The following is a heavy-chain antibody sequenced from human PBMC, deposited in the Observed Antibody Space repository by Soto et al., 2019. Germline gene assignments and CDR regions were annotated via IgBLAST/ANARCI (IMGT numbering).Heavy chain of an antibody. CDR2: IYYSGST. V-gene: IGHV4-30-4*01. CDR1: GGSISSGDYY. CDR3: ARDIDSSGYDWFDP. D-gene: IGHD3-22*01. Sequence: SETLSLTCTVSGGSISSGDYYWSWIRQPPGKGLEWIGYIYYSGSTYYNPSLKSRVTISVDTSKNQFSLKLSSVTAADTAVYYCARDIDSSGYDWFDPWGQGTLVTVSS. J-gene: IGHJ5*02.